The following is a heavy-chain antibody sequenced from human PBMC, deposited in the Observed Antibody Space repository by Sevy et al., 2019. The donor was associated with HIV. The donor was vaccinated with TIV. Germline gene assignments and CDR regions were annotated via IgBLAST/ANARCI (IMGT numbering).Heavy chain of an antibody. J-gene: IGHJ5*02. CDR3: ARADPIVVAPAAKGGWFDP. CDR1: GYSISSGYY. Sequence: SETLSLTCAVSGYSISSGYYWGWIRQPPGKGLEWIGSIYHSGSTYYNPSLKSRVTISVDTSKNQFSLKLSSVTAADTAVYYCARADPIVVAPAAKGGWFDPWGQGTLVTVSS. V-gene: IGHV4-38-2*01. D-gene: IGHD2-2*01. CDR2: IYHSGST.